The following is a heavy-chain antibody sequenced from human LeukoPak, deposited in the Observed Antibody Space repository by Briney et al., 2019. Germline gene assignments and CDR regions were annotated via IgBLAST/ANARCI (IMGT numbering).Heavy chain of an antibody. CDR1: GFTFTNYY. CDR3: ARNYSKSDY. V-gene: IGHV1-46*01. D-gene: IGHD4-4*01. CDR2: INPSGDNT. Sequence: ASVKVSCKASGFTFTNYYIHWVRQAPGQGLEWMGLINPSGDNTGYAQRFQGRVTMTRDTSTSTVYMELSNLRSEDTAVYYCARNYSKSDYWGQGTLVTVSS. J-gene: IGHJ4*02.